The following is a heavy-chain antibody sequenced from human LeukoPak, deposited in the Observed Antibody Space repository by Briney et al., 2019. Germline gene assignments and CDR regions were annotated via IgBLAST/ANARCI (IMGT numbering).Heavy chain of an antibody. CDR1: EYTFTGYY. CDR2: INPNSGGT. D-gene: IGHD6-13*01. J-gene: IGHJ6*03. CDR3: ARDPGSSWSYYYYYYYMDV. V-gene: IGHV1-2*02. Sequence: ASVKVSCKASEYTFTGYYMHWVRQAPGQGLEWMGWINPNSGGTNYAQKFQGRVTMTRDTSISTAYMELSRLRSDDTAVYYCARDPGSSWSYYYYYYYMDVWGKGTTVTISS.